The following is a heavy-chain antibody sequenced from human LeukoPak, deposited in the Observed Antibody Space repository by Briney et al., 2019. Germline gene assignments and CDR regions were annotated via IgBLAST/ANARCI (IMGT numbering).Heavy chain of an antibody. V-gene: IGHV5-51*01. CDR1: GYSFTSYW. D-gene: IGHD6-13*01. J-gene: IGHJ4*02. CDR3: ARHGPPGIAAATVDY. CDR2: IYPGDSDT. Sequence: GESLKISCKGSGYSFTSYWIGWVRQMPGKGLEWMGIIYPGDSDTRYSPSFQGQVTISADKSISTAYLQWSSLKASDTAIYYCARHGPPGIAAATVDYWGQGTLVTVSS.